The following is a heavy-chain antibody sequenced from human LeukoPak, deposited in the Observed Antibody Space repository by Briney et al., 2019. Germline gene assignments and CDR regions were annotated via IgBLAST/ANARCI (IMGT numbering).Heavy chain of an antibody. Sequence: GGSLGLSCVASGFIFNNHGMHWVRQAPGKGLAWVAFIRYDGSNMYYADFIKGRFTISRDNSRNTLFLQMSGLRAEDTAVYFCAKGLSGSYSPFVVFNSWGKGTVVTV. V-gene: IGHV3-30*02. CDR1: GFIFNNHG. CDR3: AKGLSGSYSPFVVFNS. D-gene: IGHD2-15*01. J-gene: IGHJ3*02. CDR2: IRYDGSNM.